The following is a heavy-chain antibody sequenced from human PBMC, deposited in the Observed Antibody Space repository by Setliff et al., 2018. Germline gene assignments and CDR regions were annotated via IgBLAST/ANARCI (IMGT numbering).Heavy chain of an antibody. D-gene: IGHD1-26*01. CDR1: GYTFTNYW. J-gene: IGHJ3*02. CDR2: IYPADSDT. V-gene: IGHV5-51*01. CDR3: ARVGPLTDDAFDI. Sequence: PGESLKISCKGSGYTFTNYWIAWVRQMPGKGLEYMVIIYPADSDTTYSPSFQGQVTISADKSINTAYLQWSSLKASDTAIYYCARVGPLTDDAFDICGQGTMVTVSS.